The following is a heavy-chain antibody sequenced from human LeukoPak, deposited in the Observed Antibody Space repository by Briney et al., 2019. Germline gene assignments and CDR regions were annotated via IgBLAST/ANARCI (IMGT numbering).Heavy chain of an antibody. CDR1: GGSISSYY. Sequence: SETLSLTCTVSGGSISSYYWSWIRQPPGKGLEWIGEINHSGSTNYNPSLKSRVTISVDTSKNQFSLKLSSVTAADTAVYYCARHDSRPDYWGQGTLVTVSS. CDR3: ARHDSRPDY. D-gene: IGHD3-22*01. J-gene: IGHJ4*02. V-gene: IGHV4-34*01. CDR2: INHSGST.